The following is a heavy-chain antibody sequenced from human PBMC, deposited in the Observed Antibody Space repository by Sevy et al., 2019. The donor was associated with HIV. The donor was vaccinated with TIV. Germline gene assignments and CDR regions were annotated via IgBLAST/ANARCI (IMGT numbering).Heavy chain of an antibody. Sequence: GGSLRLSCAASGFTFSSYSMNWVRQAPGKGLEWVSSISSSSSYIYYADSVKGRFTISRDNAKNSLYLQMNSLRAEDTAVYNCARAEGSVVVVAATPAAFDIWGQGTMVTVSS. CDR3: ARAEGSVVVVAATPAAFDI. J-gene: IGHJ3*02. V-gene: IGHV3-21*01. D-gene: IGHD2-15*01. CDR2: ISSSSSYI. CDR1: GFTFSSYS.